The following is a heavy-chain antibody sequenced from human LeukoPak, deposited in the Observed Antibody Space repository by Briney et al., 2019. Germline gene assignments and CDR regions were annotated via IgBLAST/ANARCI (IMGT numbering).Heavy chain of an antibody. CDR1: GFTFSNYA. V-gene: IGHV3-23*01. Sequence: GGSLRLSCAASGFTFSNYAMSWVRQAPGKGLEWVSSMSGGRGTTSYADSVQGRFTISRDNSKNTLYLQMNSLRAEDTAVYYCARNFYNYYDSSRGGGYFDYWGQGTLVTVSS. CDR3: ARNFYNYYDSSRGGGYFDY. J-gene: IGHJ4*02. CDR2: MSGGRGTT. D-gene: IGHD3-22*01.